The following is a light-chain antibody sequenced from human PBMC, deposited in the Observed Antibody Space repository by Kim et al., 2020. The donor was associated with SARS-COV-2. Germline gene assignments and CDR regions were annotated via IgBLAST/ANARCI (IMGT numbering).Light chain of an antibody. CDR1: KLGDRY. CDR3: QAWDSSTAV. CDR2: QHT. Sequence: EATGQTASSTCYGSKLGDRYAYWYQKRPGQSPVLVIYQHTRRPSGISQRFSGSSSGNTATLTISRAQTMDEADYYCQAWDSSTAVFGGGTQLTVL. V-gene: IGLV3-1*01. J-gene: IGLJ3*02.